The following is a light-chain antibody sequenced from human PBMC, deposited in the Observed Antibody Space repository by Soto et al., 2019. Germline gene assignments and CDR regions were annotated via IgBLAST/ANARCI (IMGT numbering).Light chain of an antibody. CDR2: DAS. Sequence: EIVLTQSPDTLSLSPGERATLSCRASQSVSSYLAWYQQKPGQAPRLLIYDASNRGTGIPARFSGSGSGTDFTLTISSLEPEDFAVYYCQQRSNWPPYTFGQGTKPEIK. V-gene: IGKV3-11*01. CDR1: QSVSSY. CDR3: QQRSNWPPYT. J-gene: IGKJ2*01.